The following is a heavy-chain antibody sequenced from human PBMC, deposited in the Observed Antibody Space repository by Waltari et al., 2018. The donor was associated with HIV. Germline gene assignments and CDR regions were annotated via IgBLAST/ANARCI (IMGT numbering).Heavy chain of an antibody. CDR3: ARDLKDYDFWSPVDV. CDR2: IKQDGSEK. CDR1: GFPLGAVG. Sequence: VQLVESGGGFVQPGRSVGPACATSGFPLGAVGLTGVRTAPGKGLEWLANIKQDGSEKYYADSVKGRFTVSRDNNKKSLYLQMSSLRAEDTAVYYCARDLKDYDFWSPVDVWGQGTTVTVSS. D-gene: IGHD3-3*01. J-gene: IGHJ6*02. V-gene: IGHV3-7*01.